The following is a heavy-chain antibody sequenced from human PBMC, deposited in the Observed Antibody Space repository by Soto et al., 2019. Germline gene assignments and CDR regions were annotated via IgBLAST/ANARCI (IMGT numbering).Heavy chain of an antibody. Sequence: ETLSLTCSVSGDSISSGTSYWGWVRQPPGKGLEWIGSTYYSGSSHYNPSLKSRVIISVDKSKNQFSLKLMSLSAADAAVYYCGRLEGLATISYYFDYWGQGALVTVSS. V-gene: IGHV4-39*01. CDR3: GRLEGLATISYYFDY. D-gene: IGHD3-9*01. CDR1: GDSISSGTSY. CDR2: TYYSGSS. J-gene: IGHJ4*02.